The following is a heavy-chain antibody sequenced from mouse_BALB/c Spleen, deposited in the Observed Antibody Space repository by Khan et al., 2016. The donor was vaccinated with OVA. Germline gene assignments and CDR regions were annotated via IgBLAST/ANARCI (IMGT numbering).Heavy chain of an antibody. CDR2: IYPGNVNT. D-gene: IGHD2-3*01. J-gene: IGHJ4*01. Sequence: QVQLKESGPELVKPGASVRLSCKASGYTFTSYYIHWVKQRPGQGLEWIGWIYPGNVNTKYNEKFKGKATLTADTSSSTAYMQLSSLTSEDSAVYFCARDDYYVGDAMDYWGQGTSVTVSS. CDR1: GYTFTSYY. V-gene: IGHV1S56*01. CDR3: ARDDYYVGDAMDY.